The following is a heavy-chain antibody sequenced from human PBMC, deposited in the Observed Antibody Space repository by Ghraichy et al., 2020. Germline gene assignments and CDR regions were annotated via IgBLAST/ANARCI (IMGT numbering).Heavy chain of an antibody. CDR3: ARAYDSLPPLYYFDY. D-gene: IGHD3-22*01. V-gene: IGHV3-7*01. CDR2: IKQDGSEK. CDR1: GFTFSSYW. Sequence: GESLNISCAASGFTFSSYWMSWVRQAPGKGLEWVANIKQDGSEKYYVDSVKGRFTISRDNAKNSLYLQMNSLRAEDTAVYYCARAYDSLPPLYYFDYWGQGTLVTVSS. J-gene: IGHJ4*02.